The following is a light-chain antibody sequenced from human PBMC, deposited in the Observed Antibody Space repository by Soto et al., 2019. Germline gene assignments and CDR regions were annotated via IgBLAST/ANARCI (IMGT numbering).Light chain of an antibody. V-gene: IGKV3-11*01. Sequence: EIVLTQSPATLSLSPGERATLSCRASQSVSTYLAWYQQKPGQAPRLLIYDASNRAPGTPARFSGSGSGTDFTLTISSLEPEDFEVYYCQQRSIPLTFGGGTKVDIQ. CDR1: QSVSTY. CDR2: DAS. CDR3: QQRSIPLT. J-gene: IGKJ4*01.